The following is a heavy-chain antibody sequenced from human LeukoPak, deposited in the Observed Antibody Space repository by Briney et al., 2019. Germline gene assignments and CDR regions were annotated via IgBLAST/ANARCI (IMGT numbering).Heavy chain of an antibody. D-gene: IGHD3-10*01. V-gene: IGHV3-23*01. J-gene: IGHJ4*02. Sequence: GGSLRLSCAASGFTFSSYAMSWVRQAPGKGLEWVSAISGSGGSTYYADSVKGRFTISRDNSKNTLYLQMNSLRAEDTAVYYCAKTAKYYYGSETYYFFEYWGQGTLVTVSS. CDR3: AKTAKYYYGSETYYFFEY. CDR2: ISGSGGST. CDR1: GFTFSSYA.